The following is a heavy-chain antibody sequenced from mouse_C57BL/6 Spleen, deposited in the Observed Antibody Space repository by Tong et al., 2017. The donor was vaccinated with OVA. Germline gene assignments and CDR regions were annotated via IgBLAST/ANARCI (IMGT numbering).Heavy chain of an antibody. J-gene: IGHJ2*01. Sequence: EVQLQESGAELVKPGASVKLSCTASGFNIKDYYMHWVKQRPEQGLEWIGRIDPANGNTKYAPKFQGKATITADTSSNTAYLQLSSLTSEDTAIYYCARGGYYFDYWGQGTTLTVSS. CDR3: ARGGYYFDY. CDR1: GFNIKDYY. CDR2: IDPANGNT. V-gene: IGHV14-3*01.